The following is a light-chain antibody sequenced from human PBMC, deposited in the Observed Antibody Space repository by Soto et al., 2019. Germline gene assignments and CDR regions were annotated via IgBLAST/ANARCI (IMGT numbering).Light chain of an antibody. J-gene: IGKJ1*01. CDR2: DAS. CDR3: QQYNSYSLT. CDR1: QGISSW. Sequence: IQMTQSPSPVSASVGDRFTITCRASQGISSWLAWYQHKPGKAPKLLIYDASTLESGVPSRFSGSGSGTEFTLTISSLQPDDFATYYCQQYNSYSLTFGQGTKVDIK. V-gene: IGKV1-5*01.